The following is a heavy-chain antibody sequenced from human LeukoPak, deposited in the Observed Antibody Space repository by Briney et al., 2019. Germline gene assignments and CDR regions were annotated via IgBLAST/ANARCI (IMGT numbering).Heavy chain of an antibody. J-gene: IGHJ4*02. CDR2: ISYDGSNK. D-gene: IGHD4-23*01. V-gene: IGHV3-30*04. CDR3: ARGPRWYPGPIDY. CDR1: GFTFSSYA. Sequence: LGGSLRLSCAASGFTFSSYAMHWVRQAPGKGLEWVAVISYDGSNKYYADSVKGRFTISRDNSKNTLYLQMNSLRAEDTAVYYCARGPRWYPGPIDYWGQGTLVTVSS.